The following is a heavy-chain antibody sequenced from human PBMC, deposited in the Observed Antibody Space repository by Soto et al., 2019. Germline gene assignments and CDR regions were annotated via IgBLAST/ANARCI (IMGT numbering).Heavy chain of an antibody. CDR2: ISGSGSST. J-gene: IGHJ4*02. Sequence: EVQLLESGGGRIQPGGSLRLSCAASGFTFSSYAMNWVRQVPGKGLQWVSGISGSGSSTYYSDFVRGRFTISRDNSRNTLYLQMSSLRVEDTALYYCAKGDRNQPAVVDYWGQGTLVTVSS. D-gene: IGHD2-2*01. CDR3: AKGDRNQPAVVDY. CDR1: GFTFSSYA. V-gene: IGHV3-23*01.